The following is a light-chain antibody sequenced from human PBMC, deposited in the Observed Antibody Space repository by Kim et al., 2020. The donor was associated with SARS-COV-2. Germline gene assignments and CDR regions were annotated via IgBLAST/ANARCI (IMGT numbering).Light chain of an antibody. J-gene: IGLJ2*01. CDR1: SSNIGSDY. Sequence: GRMVIISCSGSSSNIGSDYAYWYQQLPGTAPKVLIYRNNQRPSGVPDRFSGSKSDTSASLAISGLRSEDEGDYYCASWDDSLSGLVFGGGTQLTVL. CDR2: RNN. CDR3: ASWDDSLSGLV. V-gene: IGLV1-47*01.